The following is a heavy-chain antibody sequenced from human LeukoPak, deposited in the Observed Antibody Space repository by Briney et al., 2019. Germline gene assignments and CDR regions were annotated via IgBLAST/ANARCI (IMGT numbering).Heavy chain of an antibody. Sequence: PSETLSLTCAVYGGSFRGYYWSWIRQPPGKGLEWIGEINHSGSTNYNPSLKSRVTISVDTSKNQFSLKLSSVTAADTAVYYCARGRMGDCWGQGTLVTVSS. CDR3: ARGRMGDC. CDR1: GGSFRGYY. D-gene: IGHD1-14*01. J-gene: IGHJ4*02. CDR2: INHSGST. V-gene: IGHV4-34*01.